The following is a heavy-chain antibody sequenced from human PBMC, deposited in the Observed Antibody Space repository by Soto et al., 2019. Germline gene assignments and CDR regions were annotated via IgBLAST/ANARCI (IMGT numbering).Heavy chain of an antibody. V-gene: IGHV1-2*04. D-gene: IGHD6-19*01. CDR2: INPNSGGT. CDR3: AKSGPVGSSAYPLSCYYGMDV. J-gene: IGHJ6*02. CDR1: GYTFTGYY. Sequence: QVQLVQSGAEVKKPGASVKVSCKASGYTFTGYYMHWVRQAPGQGLEWMGWINPNSGGTNYAQKFQGWVTMTRDTSISTAYMELSRLRSDDTAVYYCAKSGPVGSSAYPLSCYYGMDVWGQGTTVTVSS.